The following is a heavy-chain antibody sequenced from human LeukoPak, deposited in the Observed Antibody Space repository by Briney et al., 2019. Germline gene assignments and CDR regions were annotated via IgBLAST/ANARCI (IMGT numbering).Heavy chain of an antibody. J-gene: IGHJ4*02. D-gene: IGHD2-2*01. Sequence: GSLRLFFAASGFTFSSYAMQWVRQAPGKGLEWVAVISYDGSNKYYADSVKGRFAISRDNSKNTLYLQMNSLRAEDTAVYYCARDRGPYQLLYYFDYWGQGTLVTVSS. CDR2: ISYDGSNK. CDR1: GFTFSSYA. V-gene: IGHV3-30*09. CDR3: ARDRGPYQLLYYFDY.